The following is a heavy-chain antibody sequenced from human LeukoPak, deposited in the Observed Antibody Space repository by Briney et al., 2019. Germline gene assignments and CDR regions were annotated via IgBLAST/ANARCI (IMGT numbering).Heavy chain of an antibody. Sequence: SETLCLTCAVYGGSFSGYYWSWIRQPPGKGLEWIGEINHSGSTNYNPSLKSRVTISVDTSRNQFSLKLSSVTAADTAVYYCASRSSDVLRYFDWSFDYWGQGTLVTVSS. CDR3: ASRSSDVLRYFDWSFDY. CDR2: INHSGST. CDR1: GGSFSGYY. V-gene: IGHV4-34*01. J-gene: IGHJ4*02. D-gene: IGHD3-9*01.